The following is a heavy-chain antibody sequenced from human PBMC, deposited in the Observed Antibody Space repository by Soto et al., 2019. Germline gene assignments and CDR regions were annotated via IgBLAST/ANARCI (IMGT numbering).Heavy chain of an antibody. CDR1: GFTFSSYW. D-gene: IGHD6-6*01. CDR2: INEDGSRK. Sequence: EVQLEESGGGLVQPGVSLRLSCAASGFTFSSYWMSWVRQAPGRGLEGVANINEDGSRKYYVDSVKGRFTISRDNAKNSLSLQMNSLRADVTAVYYCARGSGSSSSWGQGTLVTVSS. J-gene: IGHJ5*02. V-gene: IGHV3-7*05. CDR3: ARGSGSSSS.